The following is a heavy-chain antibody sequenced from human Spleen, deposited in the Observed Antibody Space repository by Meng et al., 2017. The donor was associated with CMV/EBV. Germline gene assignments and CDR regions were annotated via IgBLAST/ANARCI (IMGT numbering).Heavy chain of an antibody. CDR2: INPDSGDT. D-gene: IGHD6-19*01. Sequence: VKVSCKASGYTFTDDSIHWVRQAPGQGLEWMGWINPDSGDTNYAQKFQGRVTMTRDTSISTAYMELNRLRSDDTAVYYCARRSGSGGRYLGVDVWGQGTTVTVSS. CDR3: ARRSGSGGRYLGVDV. CDR1: GYTFTDDS. V-gene: IGHV1-2*02. J-gene: IGHJ6*02.